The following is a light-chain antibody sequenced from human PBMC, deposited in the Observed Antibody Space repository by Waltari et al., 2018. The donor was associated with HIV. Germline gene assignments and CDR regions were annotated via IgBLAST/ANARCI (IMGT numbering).Light chain of an antibody. V-gene: IGLV1-47*01. J-gene: IGLJ1*01. CDR3: AAWNDRLSGYV. Sequence: QSVLTQSPSASGTPGQRVTISCSGSSSNIGRNYVYWYQQLPGTAPKLLIYTKKQRASGVPDRFSGSNSGTSASLAISGRRSEDEADYYCAAWNDRLSGYVFGTGTKVTV. CDR2: TKK. CDR1: SSNIGRNY.